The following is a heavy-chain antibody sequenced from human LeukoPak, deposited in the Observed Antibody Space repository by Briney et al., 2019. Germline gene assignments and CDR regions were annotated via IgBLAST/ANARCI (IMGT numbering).Heavy chain of an antibody. CDR1: GGSISSGSYY. V-gene: IGHV4-61*02. Sequence: SETLSLTCTVSGGSISSGSYYWSWIRQPAGMGLEWIGRIYTSGSTNYNPSLKSRVTISVDTSKNQFSLKLSSVTAADTAVYYCARAGVLRFLRDWGQGTLVTVSS. CDR2: IYTSGST. D-gene: IGHD3-3*01. J-gene: IGHJ4*02. CDR3: ARAGVLRFLRD.